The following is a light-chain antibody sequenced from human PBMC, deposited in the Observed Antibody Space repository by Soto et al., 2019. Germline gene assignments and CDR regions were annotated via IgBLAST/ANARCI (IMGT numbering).Light chain of an antibody. CDR3: QSYDGTLTGVI. V-gene: IGLV1-40*01. CDR1: SSNIGAGYD. J-gene: IGLJ2*01. Sequence: QSVLTQPPSVSGAPGQSVTIPCTGTSSNIGAGYDIHWYQQPPGTAPKLVIYNNHNRPSGVPDRFSGSKSGTSGSLAITGLQAEDEADYFCQSYDGTLTGVIFGGGTKLTVL. CDR2: NNH.